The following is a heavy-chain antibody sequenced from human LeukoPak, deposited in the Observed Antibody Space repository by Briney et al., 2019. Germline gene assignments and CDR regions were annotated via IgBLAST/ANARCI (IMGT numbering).Heavy chain of an antibody. CDR1: GFTFSSYA. CDR2: ISGSGGST. Sequence: GGSLRLSCAASGFTFSSYAMSWVRQAAGKGLEWVSAISGSGGSTYYADSVKGRFTISRDNSKNTLYLQMNSLRAEDTAVYYCAKDDYDSSGYHSAFDYWGQGTLVTVSS. D-gene: IGHD3-22*01. CDR3: AKDDYDSSGYHSAFDY. J-gene: IGHJ4*02. V-gene: IGHV3-23*01.